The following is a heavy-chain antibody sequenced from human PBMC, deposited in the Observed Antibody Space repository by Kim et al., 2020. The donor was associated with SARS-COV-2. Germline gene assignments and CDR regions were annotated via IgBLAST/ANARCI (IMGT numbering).Heavy chain of an antibody. J-gene: IGHJ6*03. CDR1: GFTFSSYA. D-gene: IGHD6-6*01. CDR3: AKVPSSSPYYYYYYMDV. V-gene: IGHV3-23*01. Sequence: GGSLRLSCAASGFTFSSYAMSWVRQAPGKGLEWVSAISGSGGSTYYADSVKGRFTISRDNSKNTLYLQMNSLRAEDTAVYYCAKVPSSSPYYYYYYMDVWGKGTTVTVSS. CDR2: ISGSGGST.